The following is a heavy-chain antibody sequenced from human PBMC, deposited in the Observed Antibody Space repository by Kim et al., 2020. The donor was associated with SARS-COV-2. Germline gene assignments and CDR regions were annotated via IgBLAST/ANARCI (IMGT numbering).Heavy chain of an antibody. V-gene: IGHV5-51*01. Sequence: SPSFQGQVTSSADKSISTAYLQWSSLKASDTAMYYCARQAPLGKRVWFDPWGQGTLVTVSS. CDR3: ARQAPLGKRVWFDP. D-gene: IGHD3-16*01. J-gene: IGHJ5*02.